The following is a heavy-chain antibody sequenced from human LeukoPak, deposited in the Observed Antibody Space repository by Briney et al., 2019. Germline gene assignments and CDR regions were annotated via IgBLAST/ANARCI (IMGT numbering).Heavy chain of an antibody. CDR2: IKQDGSEK. J-gene: IGHJ6*02. Sequence: GGSLRLSCVASGFTFSNYWLSWVRQAPGKGLEWVANIKQDGSEKHYVDSVKGRFTISRDNAKNSLYLQMNSLRVEDTAVYYRYPPGRTDTMDVWGQGTTVTVSS. V-gene: IGHV3-7*03. CDR3: YPPGRTDTMDV. D-gene: IGHD4-17*01. CDR1: GFTFSNYW.